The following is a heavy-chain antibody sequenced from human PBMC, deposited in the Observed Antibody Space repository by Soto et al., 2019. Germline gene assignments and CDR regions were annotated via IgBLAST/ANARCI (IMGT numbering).Heavy chain of an antibody. J-gene: IGHJ6*02. D-gene: IGHD3-3*01. CDR3: ATGGVYDFWSSYYPDMDV. V-gene: IGHV1-8*01. Sequence: ASVKVSCKASGYTFTSYDINWVRQATGQGLEWMGWMNPNSGNTGYAQKFQGRVTMTRNTSISTAYMELSSLRSEDTAVYYCATGGVYDFWSSYYPDMDVWGQGTTVTV. CDR1: GYTFTSYD. CDR2: MNPNSGNT.